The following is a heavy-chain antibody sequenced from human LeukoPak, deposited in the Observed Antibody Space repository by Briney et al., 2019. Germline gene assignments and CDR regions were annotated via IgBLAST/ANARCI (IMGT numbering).Heavy chain of an antibody. V-gene: IGHV1-2*02. CDR1: GYTFTGYY. CDR3: ARDGGYYTVFDY. Sequence: GASVKVSCKASGYTFTGYYMHWVRQAPGQGLKWMGWINPNSGGTNYAQKLQGRVTMTTDTSTSTAYMELRSLRSDDTAVYYCARDGGYYTVFDYWGQGTLVTVSS. D-gene: IGHD3-3*01. CDR2: INPNSGGT. J-gene: IGHJ4*02.